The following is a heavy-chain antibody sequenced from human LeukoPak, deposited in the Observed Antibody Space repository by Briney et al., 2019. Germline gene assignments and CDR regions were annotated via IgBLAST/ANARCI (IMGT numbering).Heavy chain of an antibody. CDR1: GYTFTSYA. V-gene: IGHV1-3*01. Sequence: ASVKVSCKASGYTFTSYAMHWVRQAPGQRLEWMGWINAGNGNTKYSQKFQGRVTITRDTSASTAYMELSSLRSEDTAVYYCASSRLGYCSGGSCRPFDYWGQGTLVTVSS. CDR3: ASSRLGYCSGGSCRPFDY. J-gene: IGHJ4*02. CDR2: INAGNGNT. D-gene: IGHD2-15*01.